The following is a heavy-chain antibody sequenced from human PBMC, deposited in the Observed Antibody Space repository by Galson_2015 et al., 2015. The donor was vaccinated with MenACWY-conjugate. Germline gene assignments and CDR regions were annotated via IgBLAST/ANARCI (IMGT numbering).Heavy chain of an antibody. D-gene: IGHD2-15*01. V-gene: IGHV1-69*13. CDR2: IIPRSMTA. CDR1: GGTFSNYA. CDR3: ARNHPSIRTPGY. J-gene: IGHJ4*02. Sequence: SVKVSCKASGGTFSNYAIHWIRLAPGQGLEWIGGIIPRSMTAHYAQKFQGRVTITADESTTTAYMELNSLRSDDTALYFCARNHPSIRTPGYWGQGTLVTVSS.